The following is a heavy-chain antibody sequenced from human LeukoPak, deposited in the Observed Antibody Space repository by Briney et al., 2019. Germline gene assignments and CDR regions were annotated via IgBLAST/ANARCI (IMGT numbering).Heavy chain of an antibody. D-gene: IGHD3-16*01. Sequence: GRSLRLSCAASGFSFSTFGMHWARRAPGKGLEWVAVIWNDGSKKFYAESVKGRFTIARDNSQNTLYLQMNRLRAEDTAVYYCGRDSLGGDYWGQGTLVTVSS. V-gene: IGHV3-33*08. CDR3: GRDSLGGDY. CDR1: GFSFSTFG. J-gene: IGHJ4*02. CDR2: IWNDGSKK.